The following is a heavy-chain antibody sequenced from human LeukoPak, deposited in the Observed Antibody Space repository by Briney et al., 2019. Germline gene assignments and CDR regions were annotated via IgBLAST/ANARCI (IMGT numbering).Heavy chain of an antibody. CDR3: ARDLGSSWYFDY. CDR2: ISYDGSKK. J-gene: IGHJ4*02. V-gene: IGHV3-30-3*01. Sequence: GGSLRLSCAASGFTFSNYAMHWVRQAPGKGLEWVAVISYDGSKKYYADSVKGRITISRDNSKNTLYLQMNSLRAEDTAVYYCARDLGSSWYFDYWGQGTLVTVSS. CDR1: GFTFSNYA. D-gene: IGHD6-13*01.